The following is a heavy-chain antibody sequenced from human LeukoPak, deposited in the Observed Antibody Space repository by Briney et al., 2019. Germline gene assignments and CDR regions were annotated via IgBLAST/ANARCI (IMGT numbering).Heavy chain of an antibody. CDR1: GFTVSSNY. CDR2: IYSGGST. D-gene: IGHD3-22*01. Sequence: GGSLRLSCAASGFTVSSNYMSWVRQAPGKGLEWVSVIYSGGSTYYADSVKGRFTISRDNSKNTLYLQMNSLRAEDTAVYYCARESGGVTALYYTSTGRAVGAKGPTVP. V-gene: IGHV3-66*01. J-gene: IGHJ6*04. CDR3: ARESGGVTALYYTSTGRAV.